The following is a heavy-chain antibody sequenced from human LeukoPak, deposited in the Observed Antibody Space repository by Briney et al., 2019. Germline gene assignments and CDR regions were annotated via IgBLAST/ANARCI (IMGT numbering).Heavy chain of an antibody. Sequence: SLRLSCAASGFTFSDYYMSWIRQAPGKGLEWVSYISCSGSTIYYADSVKGRFTISRDNAKSSLYLQTNSLRAEDTAVYYCARRGYSYGPSKYYFDYWGQGTLVTVSS. CDR1: GFTFSDYY. CDR2: ISCSGSTI. D-gene: IGHD5-18*01. CDR3: ARRGYSYGPSKYYFDY. J-gene: IGHJ4*02. V-gene: IGHV3-11*04.